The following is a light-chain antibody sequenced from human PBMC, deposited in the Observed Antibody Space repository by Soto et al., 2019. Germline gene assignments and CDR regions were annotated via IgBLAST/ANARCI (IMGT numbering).Light chain of an antibody. Sequence: DIQMTLPPSALSGSVGDSVTITCRASQTISSWLAWYQQKPGKAPKLLIYKASTLKSGVPSRFSGSGSGTEFTLTISSLQPDDFATYYCQHYNSYSEAFGQGTKVDIK. J-gene: IGKJ1*01. V-gene: IGKV1-5*03. CDR1: QTISSW. CDR2: KAS. CDR3: QHYNSYSEA.